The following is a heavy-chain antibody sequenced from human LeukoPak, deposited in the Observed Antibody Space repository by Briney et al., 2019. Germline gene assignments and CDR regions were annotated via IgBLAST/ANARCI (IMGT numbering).Heavy chain of an antibody. CDR2: IYWNDDK. CDR3: AHRPRGGLFYDFWSGYYSPYNWFDP. D-gene: IGHD3-3*01. Sequence: SGPTLVKPTQTLTLTCTFSGFSLSTSGVGVGWIRQPPGKALEWLALIYWNDDKRYSPSLKSRLTITKDTSKNQVVLTMTNMDPVDTATYYCAHRPRGGLFYDFWSGYYSPYNWFDPWGQGTLVTVSS. V-gene: IGHV2-5*01. J-gene: IGHJ5*02. CDR1: GFSLSTSGVG.